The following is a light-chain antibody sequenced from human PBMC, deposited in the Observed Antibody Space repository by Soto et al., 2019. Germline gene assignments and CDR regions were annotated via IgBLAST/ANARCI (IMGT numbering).Light chain of an antibody. V-gene: IGKV1-5*01. CDR1: QSISNG. CDR2: HAS. CDR3: QHYNSYSEA. J-gene: IGKJ1*01. Sequence: DIQMTQSPSTLPASVGDRVTITRRASQSISNGLAWYQQKPGTAPKLLIYHASSLESGVPSRFSGSGSGTEFTLTISSLQPDDFATYYCQHYNSYSEAFGQGTKVDIK.